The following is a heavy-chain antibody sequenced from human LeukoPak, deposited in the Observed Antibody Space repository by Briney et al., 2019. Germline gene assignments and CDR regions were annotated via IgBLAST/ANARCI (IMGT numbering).Heavy chain of an antibody. Sequence: GGSLRLSCAASGFTFSSYSMNWVRQAPGKGLEWVSSISSSSSYIYYADSVKGRFTISRDNAKNSLYLQMNSLRAEDTAVYYCARDPIVVVPAAPQENWFDPWGQGTLVTVPS. D-gene: IGHD2-2*01. CDR3: ARDPIVVVPAAPQENWFDP. CDR2: ISSSSSYI. V-gene: IGHV3-21*01. J-gene: IGHJ5*02. CDR1: GFTFSSYS.